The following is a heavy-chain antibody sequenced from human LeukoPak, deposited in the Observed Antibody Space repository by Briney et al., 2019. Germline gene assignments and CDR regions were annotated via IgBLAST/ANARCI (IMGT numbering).Heavy chain of an antibody. CDR1: GYTFTSYA. D-gene: IGHD3-22*01. J-gene: IGHJ2*01. Sequence: ASVKVSCKASGYTFTSYAMHWVRQAPGQRLEWMGWINAGNGNTKYSQKFQGRVTITGDTSASTAYMELSSLRSEDTAVYYCARSGVNYYDSSGYYTGWYFDLWGRGTLVTVSS. V-gene: IGHV1-3*01. CDR2: INAGNGNT. CDR3: ARSGVNYYDSSGYYTGWYFDL.